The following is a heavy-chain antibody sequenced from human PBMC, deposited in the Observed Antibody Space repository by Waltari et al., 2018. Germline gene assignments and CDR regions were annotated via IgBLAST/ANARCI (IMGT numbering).Heavy chain of an antibody. CDR1: GYSISSGYY. CDR2: IYHSGST. J-gene: IGHJ6*03. V-gene: IGHV4-38-2*01. Sequence: QVQLQESGPGLVKPSETLSLTCAVSGYSISSGYYWGWIRQPPGKGLEWIGSIYHSGSTYYNPSLKSRVTISVDTSKNQFSLKLSSVTAADTAVYYCARGRSDGSYYYYMDVWGKGTTVTVSS. CDR3: ARGRSDGSYYYYMDV.